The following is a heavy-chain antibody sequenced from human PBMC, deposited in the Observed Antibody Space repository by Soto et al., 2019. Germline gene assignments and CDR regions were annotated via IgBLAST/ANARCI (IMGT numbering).Heavy chain of an antibody. J-gene: IGHJ6*02. CDR3: ARGHNWNYYYYYGMDV. V-gene: IGHV4-39*07. Sequence: SETLSLTCTVSGASFTDGSLFWGWIRQSPGKGVEWIASTYIGGMTYYNPSLRSRVTISVDTSKNQFSLKLSSVTAADTAVYYCARGHNWNYYYYYGMDVWGQGTTVTVSS. CDR2: TYIGGMT. D-gene: IGHD1-20*01. CDR1: GASFTDGSLF.